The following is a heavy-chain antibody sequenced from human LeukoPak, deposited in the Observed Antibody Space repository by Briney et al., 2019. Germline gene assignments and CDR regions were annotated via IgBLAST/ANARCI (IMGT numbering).Heavy chain of an antibody. CDR2: IYTSGST. Sequence: SETLSLTCTVSGGSISNYYWNWIRQPAGKGLEWIGRIYTSGSTNYNSSLKSRVTMSVDMSKNQFSLKLSSVTAADTAVYYCARRYCSSTSCLYFDYWGQGALVTVSS. CDR3: ARRYCSSTSCLYFDY. J-gene: IGHJ4*02. D-gene: IGHD2-2*01. V-gene: IGHV4-4*07. CDR1: GGSISNYY.